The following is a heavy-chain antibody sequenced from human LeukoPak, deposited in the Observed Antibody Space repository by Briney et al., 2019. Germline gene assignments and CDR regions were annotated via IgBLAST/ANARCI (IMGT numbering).Heavy chain of an antibody. CDR2: ISAYNGNT. V-gene: IGHV1-18*01. D-gene: IGHD3-22*01. CDR1: VYTFTSYG. J-gene: IGHJ4*02. Sequence: AAVKVSCKPSVYTFTSYGISWVRQAPGQGLGWMGWISAYNGNTNYAQKLQGRVTMTTDTSTSTAYMELRSLRSDDTAVYYCARGLEDYIAYDSSGYYYLFDYWGQGTLVTVSS. CDR3: ARGLEDYIAYDSSGYYYLFDY.